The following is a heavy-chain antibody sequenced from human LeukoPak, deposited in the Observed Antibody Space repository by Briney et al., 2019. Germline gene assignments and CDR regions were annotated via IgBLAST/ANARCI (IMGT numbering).Heavy chain of an antibody. V-gene: IGHV3-11*06. CDR3: ARVADGYSGYDSIDY. J-gene: IGHJ4*02. CDR1: GFTFSDYY. Sequence: PGGSLRLSCAASGFTFSDYYMSWIRQAPGKGLEWVSYISSSSSYTNYADSVKGRFTISRDNAKNSLYLQMNSLRAEDTAVYYRARVADGYSGYDSIDYWGQGTLVTVSS. D-gene: IGHD5-12*01. CDR2: ISSSSSYT.